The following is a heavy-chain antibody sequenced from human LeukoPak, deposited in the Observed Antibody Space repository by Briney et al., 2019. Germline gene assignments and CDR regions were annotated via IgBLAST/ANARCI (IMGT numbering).Heavy chain of an antibody. CDR1: GFTFSTNS. D-gene: IGHD6-19*01. CDR2: ISSSSSYI. Sequence: GGSLRLSCAASGFTFSTNSMNWVRQAPGKGLEWVSSISSSSSYIYYADSVKGRFTISRDNAKNSLYLQMNSLRAEDTALYYCAKDLEAIAVAGPDYWGQGTLVTVSS. CDR3: AKDLEAIAVAGPDY. J-gene: IGHJ4*02. V-gene: IGHV3-21*04.